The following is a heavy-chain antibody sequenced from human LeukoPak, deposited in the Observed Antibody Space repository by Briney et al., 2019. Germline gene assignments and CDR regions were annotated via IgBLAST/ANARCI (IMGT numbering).Heavy chain of an antibody. CDR1: GFTFSSYG. D-gene: IGHD4-17*01. V-gene: IGHV3-33*01. CDR3: ARDCPSYGDCHFDY. J-gene: IGHJ4*02. CDR2: IWYDGINK. Sequence: GGSLRLSCAASGFTFSSYGMHWVRRAPGKGLEWVAVIWYDGINKFHADSVKGRFTLSRDNSKNTLYLQMNSQRAEDTAIYYCARDCPSYGDCHFDYWGQGTLVIVSS.